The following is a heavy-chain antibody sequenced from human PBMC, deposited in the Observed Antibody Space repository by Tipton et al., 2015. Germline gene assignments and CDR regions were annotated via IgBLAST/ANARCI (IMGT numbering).Heavy chain of an antibody. CDR3: ARGHSAGSYYSCWFDP. J-gene: IGHJ5*02. D-gene: IGHD2-15*01. V-gene: IGHV4-4*02. CDR1: GDSISSNSW. Sequence: TLSLTCAVSGDSISSNSWWSWVRQPPGKGLEWIGSIYYSGSTYYNPSLKSRVTISVDTSKNQFSLKLSSVTAADTAVYYCARGHSAGSYYSCWFDPWGQGTLVTVSS. CDR2: IYYSGST.